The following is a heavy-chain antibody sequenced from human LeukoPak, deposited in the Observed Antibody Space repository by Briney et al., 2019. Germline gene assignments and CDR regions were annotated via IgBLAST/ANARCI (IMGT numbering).Heavy chain of an antibody. Sequence: ASETLSLTCSGSNYSISSSLYWGWLRQPPGKGLEWIGSIYRSGSTFYNPSLKSRVTISPDTSKNQFSLKLSSVTAADTAVYFCARGTYGYYMDVWGKGTTVTVSS. CDR2: IYRSGST. D-gene: IGHD4-17*01. CDR3: ARGTYGYYMDV. V-gene: IGHV4-38-2*02. CDR1: NYSISSSLY. J-gene: IGHJ6*03.